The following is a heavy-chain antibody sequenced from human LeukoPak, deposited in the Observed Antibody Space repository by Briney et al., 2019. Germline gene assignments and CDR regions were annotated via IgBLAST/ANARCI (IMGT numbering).Heavy chain of an antibody. D-gene: IGHD3-22*01. CDR1: GGSISSSSYY. Sequence: SETLSLTCTVSGGSISSSSYYWGWIRQPPGKGLEWIGSIYYSGSTYYNPSLKSRVTISVDTSKNQFSLKLSSVTAADTAVYYCARRLNSSGYSDYWGQGTQVTASS. CDR3: ARRLNSSGYSDY. V-gene: IGHV4-39*01. J-gene: IGHJ4*02. CDR2: IYYSGST.